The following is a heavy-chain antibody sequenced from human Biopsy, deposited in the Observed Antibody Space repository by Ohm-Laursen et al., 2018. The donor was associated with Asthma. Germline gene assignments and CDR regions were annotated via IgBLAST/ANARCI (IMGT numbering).Heavy chain of an antibody. CDR1: GFSFSDYY. Sequence: GSLRLSCAASGFSFSDYYMMWIRQAPGKGLEWVAYISSRGSNLYYADSVKGRFTISRDNPKKSVYLQLDSLRVEDTAVYYCARGYSTSWYFGYWGQGTVVTVS. CDR2: ISSRGSNL. D-gene: IGHD6-13*01. J-gene: IGHJ4*02. CDR3: ARGYSTSWYFGY. V-gene: IGHV3-11*01.